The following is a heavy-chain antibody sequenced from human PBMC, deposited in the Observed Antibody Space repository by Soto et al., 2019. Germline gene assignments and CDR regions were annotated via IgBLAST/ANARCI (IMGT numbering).Heavy chain of an antibody. CDR3: ARTQTNDY. J-gene: IGHJ4*02. V-gene: IGHV1-2*02. Sequence: ASVKVSCKASGYTFTGYYIHWVRQAPGQGLEWMGWINTNSGGTNYAQKFQGRVTMTRDTSISTAYMELSRLTSDDTAVYYCARTQTNDYWGQGSLVTVSS. CDR1: GYTFTGYY. CDR2: INTNSGGT.